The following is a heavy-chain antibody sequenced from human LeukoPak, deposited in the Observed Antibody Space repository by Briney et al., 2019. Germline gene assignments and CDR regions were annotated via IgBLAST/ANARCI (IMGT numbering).Heavy chain of an antibody. V-gene: IGHV3-66*01. Sequence: GGSLRLSCATSGFTVSSNYISWVRQAPGKGLEWVSVIYTGGSTYYADSVKGRFTISRDNSKNTLYLQMNSLRAEDTAVYYCAKDRDIVVVPAALSDYWGQGTLVTVSS. J-gene: IGHJ4*02. CDR1: GFTVSSNY. CDR2: IYTGGST. CDR3: AKDRDIVVVPAALSDY. D-gene: IGHD2-2*01.